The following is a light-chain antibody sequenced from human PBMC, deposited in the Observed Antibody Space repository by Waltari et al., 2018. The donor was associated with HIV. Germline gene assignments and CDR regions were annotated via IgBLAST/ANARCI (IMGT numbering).Light chain of an antibody. CDR1: QSINTY. CDR3: QQSYSTPGT. J-gene: IGKJ1*01. Sequence: DIQMTQSPSSLSASVGDRVTITCRASQSINTYLNWYHQQPGEAPKLLIYAASNLQTGVPSRFSGSGSVTDFTLTINSLQPEDLGIYYCQQSYSTPGTFGQGTKVEIK. CDR2: AAS. V-gene: IGKV1-39*01.